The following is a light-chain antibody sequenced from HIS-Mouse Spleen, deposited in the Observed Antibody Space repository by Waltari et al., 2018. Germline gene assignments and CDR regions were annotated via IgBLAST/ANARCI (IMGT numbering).Light chain of an antibody. V-gene: IGKV1-5*03. CDR3: QQYNSYSRT. CDR1: QSISSW. Sequence: DIQMTPSPSTLSASVGDRVTIPCRASQSISSWLAWYQQKPGTAPNLLIYKASSLESGVPSRFSGSGSGTEFTLTISSLQPDDFATYYCQQYNSYSRTFGQGTKVEIK. J-gene: IGKJ1*01. CDR2: KAS.